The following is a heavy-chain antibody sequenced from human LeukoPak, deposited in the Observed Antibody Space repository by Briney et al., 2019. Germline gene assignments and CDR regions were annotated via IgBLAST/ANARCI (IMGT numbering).Heavy chain of an antibody. V-gene: IGHV3-30*02. Sequence: GGSLRLSCAASGFTFSSYGMHWVRQAPGKGLEWVAFIRYDGSNKYYADSVKGRFTVSRDNAKNTIYLQMNSLRADDTALYYCARLGSFDFGFAFDLWGQGTMVTVS. CDR2: IRYDGSNK. CDR3: ARLGSFDFGFAFDL. J-gene: IGHJ3*01. D-gene: IGHD3-10*01. CDR1: GFTFSSYG.